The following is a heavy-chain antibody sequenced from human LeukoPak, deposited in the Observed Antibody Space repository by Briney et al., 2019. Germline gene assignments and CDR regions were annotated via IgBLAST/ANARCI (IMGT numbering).Heavy chain of an antibody. D-gene: IGHD3/OR15-3a*01. CDR1: GFTLSSYA. Sequence: GGSLRLSCSASGFTLSSYAMHWVCQAPGKGLEYVSAISYNGGSTYYADSVKGRFTISRDNSKNTLYLQMSSLRAEDSAVFYCVRRTGNYFDYWGQGTLVTVSS. V-gene: IGHV3-64D*09. CDR3: VRRTGNYFDY. J-gene: IGHJ4*02. CDR2: ISYNGGST.